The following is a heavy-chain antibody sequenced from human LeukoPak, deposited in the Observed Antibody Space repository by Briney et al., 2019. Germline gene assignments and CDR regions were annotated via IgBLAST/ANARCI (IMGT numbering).Heavy chain of an antibody. Sequence: ASVKVSCKASGYSFTDKYMHWVRQAPGQGLEWMGWINPNSGGTNYAQKFQGRVTMTTDTSITTAYMELTRLRSDDTAAYYCATFEVGAWGQGTLVTVSS. J-gene: IGHJ5*02. CDR1: GYSFTDKY. CDR2: INPNSGGT. D-gene: IGHD3-10*01. CDR3: ATFEVGA. V-gene: IGHV1-2*02.